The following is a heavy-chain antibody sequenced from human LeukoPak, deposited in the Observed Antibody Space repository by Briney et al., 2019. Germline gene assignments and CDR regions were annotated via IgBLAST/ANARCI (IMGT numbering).Heavy chain of an antibody. D-gene: IGHD3-10*01. V-gene: IGHV3-7*01. CDR3: ARGTRYYGSGSTAFDI. Sequence: GGSLRLSCAASGFTFSSYWMSWVRQAPGKGLEWVANIKQDGSEKYYVDSAKGRFTISRDNAKNSLYLQMNSLRAEDTAVYYCARGTRYYGSGSTAFDIWGQGTMVTVSS. CDR2: IKQDGSEK. CDR1: GFTFSSYW. J-gene: IGHJ3*02.